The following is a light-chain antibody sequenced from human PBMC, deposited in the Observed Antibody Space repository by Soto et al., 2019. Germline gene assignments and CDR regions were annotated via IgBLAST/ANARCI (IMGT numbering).Light chain of an antibody. CDR3: QQYNNWPRT. Sequence: EIVLTQSPGTLSLSPGERATLSCRASQSVNSNLAWYQQNPGQAPRLLFYGASTRATGIPARFSGSGSGTEFTLTISSLQSEDFAVYYCQQYNNWPRTFGQGTKVDIK. J-gene: IGKJ1*01. CDR1: QSVNSN. V-gene: IGKV3-15*01. CDR2: GAS.